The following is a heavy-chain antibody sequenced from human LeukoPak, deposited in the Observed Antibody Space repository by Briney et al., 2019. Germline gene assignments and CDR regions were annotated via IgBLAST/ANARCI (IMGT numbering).Heavy chain of an antibody. CDR2: ISGSGGST. D-gene: IGHD5-18*01. CDR3: AKDGGYSYGYPTDY. Sequence: GRSLRLSCAASGFTFSSYAMSWVRQAPGKGLEWVSAISGSGGSTYYADSVKGRFTISRDNSKNTLYLQMNSLRAEDTAVYYCAKDGGYSYGYPTDYWGQGTLVTVSS. V-gene: IGHV3-23*01. J-gene: IGHJ4*02. CDR1: GFTFSSYA.